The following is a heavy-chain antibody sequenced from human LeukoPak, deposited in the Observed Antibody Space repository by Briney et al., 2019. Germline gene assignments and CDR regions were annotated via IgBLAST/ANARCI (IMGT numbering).Heavy chain of an antibody. CDR2: IYYTGST. V-gene: IGHV4-30-4*01. CDR1: GGSISSGDYF. CDR3: ARVYYYDSSGFYFAY. D-gene: IGHD3-22*01. J-gene: IGHJ4*02. Sequence: SETLSLTCTVSGGSISSGDYFWTWIRQPPGTGLEWIGYIYYTGSTYYNPSLKSRVSMSLDTSENQFSLRLNSVTAADTAVYYCARVYYYDSSGFYFAYWGQGTLVTVSS.